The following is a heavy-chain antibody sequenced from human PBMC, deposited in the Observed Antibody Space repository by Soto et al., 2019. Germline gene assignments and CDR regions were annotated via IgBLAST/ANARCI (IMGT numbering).Heavy chain of an antibody. D-gene: IGHD1-26*01. CDR1: GGSIRDIF. V-gene: IGHV4-59*08. J-gene: IGHJ3*02. CDR2: AHYSRTA. Sequence: QVQLQESGPGLVLPSETLSLTCSVTGGSIRDIFWNWVRRPPGKGLEWIGYAHYSRTAKYNPSLKSRVTMSLDSSKNQISLRLSSVTAADTAIYYCAKWVSPHRAFDIWGQGTMVTVSS. CDR3: AKWVSPHRAFDI.